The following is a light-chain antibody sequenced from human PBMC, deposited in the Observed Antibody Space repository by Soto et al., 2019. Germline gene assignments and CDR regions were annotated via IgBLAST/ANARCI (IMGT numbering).Light chain of an antibody. J-gene: IGKJ1*01. Sequence: DIQMTQSPSTLSASVGDRVTITCRASQIISAWLAWYQQKPGKAPNVLVYDVSTLDSGVPSRFSGSSSGTEITLTISSLEADYFATYYCQQYHRFSTCGQGTRVDIK. CDR2: DVS. CDR1: QIISAW. CDR3: QQYHRFST. V-gene: IGKV1-5*01.